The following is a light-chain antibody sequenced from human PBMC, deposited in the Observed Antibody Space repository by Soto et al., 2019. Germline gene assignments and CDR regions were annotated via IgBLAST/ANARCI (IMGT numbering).Light chain of an antibody. CDR2: DVS. V-gene: IGLV2-14*01. Sequence: QSALTQPASVSGSPGQSITISCTGTISDVGGYDYVSWYQQDPGKAPKLMIYDVSNRPSGVSNRFSGSKSGNTASLTISGLQAEDEADYYCSSYTSSSTLVVFGGGTKLTVL. J-gene: IGLJ2*01. CDR1: ISDVGGYDY. CDR3: SSYTSSSTLVV.